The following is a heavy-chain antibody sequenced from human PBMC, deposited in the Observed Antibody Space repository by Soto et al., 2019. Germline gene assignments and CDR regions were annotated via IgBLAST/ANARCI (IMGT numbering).Heavy chain of an antibody. D-gene: IGHD3-10*01. J-gene: IGHJ6*02. Sequence: GGSLRLSCLASGFTFSDFAMTWVRHVPGRGLEWVASLDGAGGSTYYAESVRGRFSISRDNSQNTLFLQMKRLTVDDTAIYYCAAPRDEYGSGVSWFTYGMDICGHGTTVTISS. CDR3: AAPRDEYGSGVSWFTYGMDI. V-gene: IGHV3-23*01. CDR2: LDGAGGST. CDR1: GFTFSDFA.